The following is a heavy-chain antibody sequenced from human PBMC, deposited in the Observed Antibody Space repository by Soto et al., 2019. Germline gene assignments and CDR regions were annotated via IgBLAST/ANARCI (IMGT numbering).Heavy chain of an antibody. CDR2: ISKSDYT. D-gene: IGHD2-2*01. J-gene: IGHJ4*02. V-gene: IGHV3-21*06. CDR1: GFAFNNYG. CDR3: AREDSIIIPAVSDF. Sequence: AVSLRLSCTVSGFAFNNYGINWVRQAPGKGLEWVSSISKSDYTYYSDSVKGRFTISRDNAKNSVSLQMNTLRAEDTAVYYCAREDSIIIPAVSDFWGQGTLVTVSS.